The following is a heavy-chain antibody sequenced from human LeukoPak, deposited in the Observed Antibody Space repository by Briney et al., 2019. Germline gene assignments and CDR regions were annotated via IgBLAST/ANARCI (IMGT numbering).Heavy chain of an antibody. D-gene: IGHD3-10*01. CDR3: TRDTFGARDS. Sequence: GWALRLSCVSSRYTFITYWMHGLRHGRGRGRVWVSRINEGGSATSYAESVRGRFTISRDNAKHTLYLHMNSLRAEDTAVYYCTRDTFGARDSWGQGTLVTVSS. J-gene: IGHJ4*02. CDR1: RYTFITYW. V-gene: IGHV3-74*01. CDR2: INEGGSAT.